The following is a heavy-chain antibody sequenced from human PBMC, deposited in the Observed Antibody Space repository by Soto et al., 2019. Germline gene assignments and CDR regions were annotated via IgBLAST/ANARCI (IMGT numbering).Heavy chain of an antibody. CDR3: AGRFAYSGSYGGGGY. D-gene: IGHD1-26*01. Sequence: QVQLVQSGAEVKKPGSSVKVSCKASGGTFSSYTISWVRQAPGQGLEWMGRIIPILGIANYAQKFQGRVTIPANKSPSPAYMELSSLSSEATAVYYCAGRFAYSGSYGGGGYWGQGTLVTVSS. CDR2: IIPILGIA. J-gene: IGHJ4*02. CDR1: GGTFSSYT. V-gene: IGHV1-69*02.